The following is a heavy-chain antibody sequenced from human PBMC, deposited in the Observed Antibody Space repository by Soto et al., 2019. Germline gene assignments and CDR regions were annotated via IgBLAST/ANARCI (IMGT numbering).Heavy chain of an antibody. Sequence: GGSLRLSCAASGFTFSNAWMSWVRQAPGKGLEWVGRIKSKTDGGTTDYAAPVKGRFTISRDDSKNTLYLQMNSLKTEDTAVYYCTTPPQHGDYLYGMDVWGQGTTVTVS. J-gene: IGHJ6*02. CDR3: TTPPQHGDYLYGMDV. V-gene: IGHV3-15*01. CDR2: IKSKTDGGTT. CDR1: GFTFSNAW. D-gene: IGHD4-17*01.